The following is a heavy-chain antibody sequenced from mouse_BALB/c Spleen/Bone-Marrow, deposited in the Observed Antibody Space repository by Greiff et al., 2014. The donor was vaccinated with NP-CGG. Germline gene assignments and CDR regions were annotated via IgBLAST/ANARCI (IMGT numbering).Heavy chain of an antibody. CDR2: INPSTGYT. Sequence: QLQQPVAELAKPGASVKMSCKASGYTFTSYWMHWVKQRPGQGLEWIGYINPSTGYTEYNQKFKDKATLTADKSSSTAYMQLSSLTSEDSAVYYCARQITTVDYAMDYWGQGTSVTVSS. CDR1: GYTFTSYW. D-gene: IGHD1-1*01. J-gene: IGHJ4*01. CDR3: ARQITTVDYAMDY. V-gene: IGHV1-7*01.